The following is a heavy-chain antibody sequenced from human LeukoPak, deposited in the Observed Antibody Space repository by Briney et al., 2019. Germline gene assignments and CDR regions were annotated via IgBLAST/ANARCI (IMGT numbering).Heavy chain of an antibody. CDR1: GFNFSSYS. CDR3: ARGYSSSWYLD. J-gene: IGHJ4*02. V-gene: IGHV3-21*01. Sequence: GGSLSLSCARSGFNFSSYSMSWVRQAPWKGREFVSSISSSSSFIYYADSVEGRFTISRDNAKKSLSLQMNSLRADDTAVYYCARGYSSSWYLDWGQGTLVTVSS. CDR2: ISSSSSFI. D-gene: IGHD6-13*01.